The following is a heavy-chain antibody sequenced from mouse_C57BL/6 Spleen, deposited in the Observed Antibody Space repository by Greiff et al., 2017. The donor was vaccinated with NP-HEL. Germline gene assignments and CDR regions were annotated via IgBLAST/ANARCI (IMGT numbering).Heavy chain of an antibody. CDR1: GYTFTSYW. V-gene: IGHV1-52*01. CDR3: APGIYYYGSPGMDY. D-gene: IGHD1-1*01. Sequence: VQLQQPGAELVRPGSSVKLSCKASGYTFTSYWMHWVKQRPIQGLEWIGNIDPSDSETHYNQKFKDKATLTVDKSSSTAYMQLSSLTSEDSAVYYCAPGIYYYGSPGMDYWGQGTSVTVSS. CDR2: IDPSDSET. J-gene: IGHJ4*01.